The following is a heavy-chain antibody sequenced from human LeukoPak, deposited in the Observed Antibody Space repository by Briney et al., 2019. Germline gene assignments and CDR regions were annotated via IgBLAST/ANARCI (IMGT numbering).Heavy chain of an antibody. Sequence: PGGSLRLSCATSAFTLRTYGMHWVRQAPGKGLEWVAFIRYDGSNKYYADSVKGRFTISRDNSKNTLYLQMNSLRAEDTAVYYCAKEIWPTVTTPGWTYFDYWGQGTLVTVSS. D-gene: IGHD4-17*01. J-gene: IGHJ4*02. CDR2: IRYDGSNK. CDR3: AKEIWPTVTTPGWTYFDY. V-gene: IGHV3-30*02. CDR1: AFTLRTYG.